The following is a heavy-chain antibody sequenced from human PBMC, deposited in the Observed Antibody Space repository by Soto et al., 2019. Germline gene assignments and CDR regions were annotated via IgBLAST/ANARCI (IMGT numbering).Heavy chain of an antibody. V-gene: IGHV1-69*13. CDR3: ARARDYYDSSGPFGGYYGMDV. D-gene: IGHD3-22*01. Sequence: SVKVSCKASGGTFSSYAIRWVRQAPGQGLEWMGGIIPIFGTANYAQKFQGRVTITADESTSTAYMELSSLRSEDTAVYYCARARDYYDSSGPFGGYYGMDVWGQGTTVTVSS. J-gene: IGHJ6*02. CDR1: GGTFSSYA. CDR2: IIPIFGTA.